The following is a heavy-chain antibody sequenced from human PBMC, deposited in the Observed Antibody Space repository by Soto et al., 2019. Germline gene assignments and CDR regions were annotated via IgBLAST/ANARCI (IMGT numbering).Heavy chain of an antibody. Sequence: HPGGSLRLSCAASGFTFDDYAMHWVRQAPGKGLEWVSGISWNSGSIGYADSVKGRFTISRDNAKNSLYLQMNSLRAEDTALYYCAKGLGYCSGGSCYFDYWGQGTLVTVSS. D-gene: IGHD2-15*01. CDR2: ISWNSGSI. V-gene: IGHV3-9*01. J-gene: IGHJ4*02. CDR1: GFTFDDYA. CDR3: AKGLGYCSGGSCYFDY.